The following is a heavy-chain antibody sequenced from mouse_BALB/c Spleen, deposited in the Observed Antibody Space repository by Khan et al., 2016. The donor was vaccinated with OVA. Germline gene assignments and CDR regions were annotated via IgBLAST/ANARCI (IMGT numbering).Heavy chain of an antibody. CDR2: IWGDGST. CDR1: GFSLTSYG. D-gene: IGHD1-1*01. V-gene: IGHV2-3*01. Sequence: QVRLQQSGPGLVAPSQSLSITCTVSGFSLTSYGVGWVRQPPGKGLEWLGVIWGDGSTNYHSALISRLNINNDNSKSQVFLKLNSLQTDDTATYYCALYYYGRAWFAYWGQGTLVTVSA. CDR3: ALYYYGRAWFAY. J-gene: IGHJ3*01.